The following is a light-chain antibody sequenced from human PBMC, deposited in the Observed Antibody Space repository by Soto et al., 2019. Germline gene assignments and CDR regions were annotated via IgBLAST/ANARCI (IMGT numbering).Light chain of an antibody. CDR2: DAS. J-gene: IGKJ2*01. Sequence: EIVLTQSPATLSLSPGERATLSCRASQSVSSYLAWSKHKPGQGPRLLIYDASNRATGVPARFSGSGSGTDFTLTISSLEPEDFAVYYCQLRSSWPPLYTFGQGTKLEIK. V-gene: IGKV3-11*01. CDR3: QLRSSWPPLYT. CDR1: QSVSSY.